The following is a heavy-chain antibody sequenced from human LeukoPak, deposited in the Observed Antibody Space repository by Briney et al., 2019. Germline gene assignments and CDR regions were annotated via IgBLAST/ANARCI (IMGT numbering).Heavy chain of an antibody. Sequence: GGSLRLSCAASGITFSSYGMSWVRQAPGKGLEWVSSISSTGGTTYYADSVKGRFTISRDNAKNSLYLQMNSLRAEDTAVYYCAKPAKTDYVDYWGQGTLVTVSS. J-gene: IGHJ4*02. V-gene: IGHV3-23*01. CDR2: ISSTGGTT. D-gene: IGHD4/OR15-4a*01. CDR3: AKPAKTDYVDY. CDR1: GITFSSYG.